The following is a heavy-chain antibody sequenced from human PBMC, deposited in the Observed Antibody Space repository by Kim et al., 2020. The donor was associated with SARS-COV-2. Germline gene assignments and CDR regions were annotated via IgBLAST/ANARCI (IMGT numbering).Heavy chain of an antibody. CDR2: ISWNSGSI. V-gene: IGHV3-9*01. CDR3: AKDPSPVHTVPFDI. CDR1: GFTFDDYA. D-gene: IGHD1-1*01. Sequence: GGSLRLSCAASGFTFDDYAMHWVRQAPGKGLEWVSGISWNSGSIGYADSVKGRFTISRDNAKNSLYLQMNSLRAEDTALYYCAKDPSPVHTVPFDIWGQGTMVTVSS. J-gene: IGHJ3*02.